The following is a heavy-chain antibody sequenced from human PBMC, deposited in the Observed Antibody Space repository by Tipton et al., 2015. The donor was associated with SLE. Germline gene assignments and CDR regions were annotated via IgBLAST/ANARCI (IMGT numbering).Heavy chain of an antibody. CDR3: ARGSGNFDY. CDR1: GGSISSSSYY. CDR2: IYYSGNT. V-gene: IGHV4-39*07. Sequence: TLSLTCTVSGGSISSSSYYWGWIRQPPGKGLEWIGSIYYSGNTYYNPSLKSRVTISVDTSKNQFSLKLSSVTAADTAVYYCARGSGNFDYWGQGTLVTVPS. D-gene: IGHD3-10*01. J-gene: IGHJ4*02.